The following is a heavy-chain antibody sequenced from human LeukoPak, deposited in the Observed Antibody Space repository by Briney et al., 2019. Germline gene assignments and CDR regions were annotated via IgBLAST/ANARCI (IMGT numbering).Heavy chain of an antibody. CDR3: ARDGARAMVRGDY. V-gene: IGHV3-21*01. CDR1: GFTVSSNY. CDR2: ISSSSSYI. Sequence: GGSLRLSCAASGFTVSSNYMSWVRQAPGKGLEWVSSISSSSSYIYYADSVKGRFTISRDNAKNSLYLQMNSLRAEDTAVYYCARDGARAMVRGDYWGQGTLVTVSS. D-gene: IGHD3-10*01. J-gene: IGHJ4*02.